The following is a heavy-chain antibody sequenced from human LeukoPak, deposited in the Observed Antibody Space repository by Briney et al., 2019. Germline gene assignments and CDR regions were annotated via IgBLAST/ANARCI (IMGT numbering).Heavy chain of an antibody. V-gene: IGHV4-59*01. CDR2: IYYSGST. Sequence: SETLSLTCTVSGVSISSYYWSWIRQPPGKGLEWIGYIYYSGSTNYNPSLKSRVTISVDTSKNQFSPKLSSVTAADTAVYYCARVGGVDLWGRGTLVTVSS. CDR1: GVSISSYY. CDR3: ARVGGVDL. D-gene: IGHD3-10*01. J-gene: IGHJ2*01.